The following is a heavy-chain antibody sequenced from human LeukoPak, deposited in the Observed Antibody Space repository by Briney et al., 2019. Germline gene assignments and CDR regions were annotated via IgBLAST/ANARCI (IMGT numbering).Heavy chain of an antibody. V-gene: IGHV3-21*01. Sequence: GGSLRLSCAASGFTFSSYSMNWVRQAPGKGLEWVSSISSSSSYIYYADSVKGRFTISRDNAKNSLYLQMNSLRAEDTAVYYCARDVYYDSSGYLRVRRGTVDYWGQGTLVTVSS. CDR2: ISSSSSYI. CDR1: GFTFSSYS. J-gene: IGHJ4*02. CDR3: ARDVYYDSSGYLRVRRGTVDY. D-gene: IGHD3-22*01.